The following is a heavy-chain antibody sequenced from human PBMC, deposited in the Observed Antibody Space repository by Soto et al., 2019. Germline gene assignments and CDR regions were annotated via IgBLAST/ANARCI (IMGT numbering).Heavy chain of an antibody. CDR3: AAELGFGKLSVV. D-gene: IGHD3-10*01. Sequence: QVQVVQSGVEVRRPGSSVKVSCKASGDTFKNCVISWVRQAPGQGLEWMGGIIPLFGTTDCGQRFQGRPTITTDESTTTAYIELSRLRSEDTATFYCAAELGFGKLSVVWGQGTTVIVSS. J-gene: IGHJ6*02. CDR1: GDTFKNCV. V-gene: IGHV1-69*01. CDR2: IIPLFGTT.